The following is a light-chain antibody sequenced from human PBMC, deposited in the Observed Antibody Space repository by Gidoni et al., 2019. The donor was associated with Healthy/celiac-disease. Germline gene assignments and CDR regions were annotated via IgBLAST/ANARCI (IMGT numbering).Light chain of an antibody. CDR2: DVS. V-gene: IGLV2-11*01. CDR1: SSDVGGYNY. Sequence: QSALTPPRSVSGSPGPSVTISCTGTSSDVGGYNYVSWYQQHPGKAPKLMIYDVSKRPSGVPDRFSGSKSGNTASLTISGLQAEDEADYYCCSYAGSYPYVFGTGTKVTVL. CDR3: CSYAGSYPYV. J-gene: IGLJ1*01.